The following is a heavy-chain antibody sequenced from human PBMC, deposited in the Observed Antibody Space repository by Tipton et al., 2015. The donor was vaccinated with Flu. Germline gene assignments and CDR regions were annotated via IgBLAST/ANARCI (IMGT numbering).Heavy chain of an antibody. Sequence: GLVKPSQTLSLTCAISGDSVSSNSAAWNWIRQSPSRGLEWLGRTYYRSKWYNDYAVSVKSRITINPDTSKNQFSLQLNSVTPEDPAVYYWPREGGYYYDSSGYWGMAVWGQGTTVTVPS. CDR2: TYYRSKWYN. D-gene: IGHD3-22*01. CDR3: PREGGYYYDSSGYWGMAV. CDR1: GDSVSSNSAA. J-gene: IGHJ6*02. V-gene: IGHV6-1*01.